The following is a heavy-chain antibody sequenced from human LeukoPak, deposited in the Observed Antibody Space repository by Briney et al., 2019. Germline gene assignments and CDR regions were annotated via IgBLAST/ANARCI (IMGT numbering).Heavy chain of an antibody. CDR2: INPNSGGT. CDR3: AREEGYDSNTY. J-gene: IGHJ4*02. D-gene: IGHD3-22*01. V-gene: IGHV1-2*02. Sequence: GASVKVSCKASGYTFTGYYMHWVRQAPGQGLEWMGWINPNSGGTNYAQKFQGRVTMTRDTSISTAYMELNSLRAEDTAVYYCAREEGYDSNTYWGQGALVTVSS. CDR1: GYTFTGYY.